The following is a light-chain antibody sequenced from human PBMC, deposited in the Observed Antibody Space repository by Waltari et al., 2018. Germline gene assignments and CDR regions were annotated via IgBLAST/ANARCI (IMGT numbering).Light chain of an antibody. J-gene: IGKJ2*01. CDR2: CAS. V-gene: IGKV3-20*01. CDR1: QSITKKF. Sequence: VLTQSPGTLSLSPGERANLSCRASQSITKKFFAWYQHKPGQAPRLLIYCASSRAAGSPDRFSGSGSGTDFTLTISRLEPEDSAVFYCQQYGSSVMYTFGQGTKLEIK. CDR3: QQYGSSVMYT.